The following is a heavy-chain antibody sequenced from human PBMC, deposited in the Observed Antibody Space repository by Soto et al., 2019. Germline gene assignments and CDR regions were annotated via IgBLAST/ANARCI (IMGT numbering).Heavy chain of an antibody. CDR2: IQSGGTT. D-gene: IGHD2-15*01. V-gene: IGHV3-66*01. Sequence: GGSLRLSCEASRFTVSSKYMTWVRQAPGKGLEWVSLIQSGGTTYYADSVKGRFTISRDTSENTLHLQMDSLRVEDTAVYYCARDDVLGDGGRCYCIPLDVWDKETTVT. CDR3: ARDDVLGDGGRCYCIPLDV. CDR1: RFTVSSKY. J-gene: IGHJ6*03.